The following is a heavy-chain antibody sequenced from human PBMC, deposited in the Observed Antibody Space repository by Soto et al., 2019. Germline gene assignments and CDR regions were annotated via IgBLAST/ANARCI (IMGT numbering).Heavy chain of an antibody. Sequence: QVRLVESGGGVVQPGRSLRLSCVGSGFIFSTYGMHWVRQAPGKGLEWVADIWHDGSKKYYVDSVKGRFTISRDDSKNTLYLQMNSLRVEDAAVYYCASDLSYGSNWFDPWGQGTLVTVSS. CDR3: ASDLSYGSNWFDP. CDR2: IWHDGSKK. J-gene: IGHJ5*02. CDR1: GFIFSTYG. V-gene: IGHV3-33*01. D-gene: IGHD3-16*01.